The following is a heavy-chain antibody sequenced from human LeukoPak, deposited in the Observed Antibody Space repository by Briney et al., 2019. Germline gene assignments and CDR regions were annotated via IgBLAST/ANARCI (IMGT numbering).Heavy chain of an antibody. CDR3: AKDAIAGMATITVSAFDI. CDR1: GFTFDDYA. Sequence: GRSPRLSCAASGFTFDDYAMHWVRQAPGKGLEWVSGISWNSGSIGYADSVKGRFTISRDNAKNSLYLQMNSLRAEDTALYYCAKDAIAGMATITVSAFDIWGQGTMVTVSS. CDR2: ISWNSGSI. J-gene: IGHJ3*02. V-gene: IGHV3-9*01. D-gene: IGHD5-12*01.